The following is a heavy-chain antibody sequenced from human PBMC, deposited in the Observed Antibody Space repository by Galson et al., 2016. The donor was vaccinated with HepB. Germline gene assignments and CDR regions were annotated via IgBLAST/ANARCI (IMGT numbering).Heavy chain of an antibody. CDR1: GYTFTSYA. Sequence: SVKVSCKASGYTFTSYAISWVRQAPGQGLEWMGWISAYNGNTNYAQKLQGRVTMTTDTSTSTGYMELRSLRSDDTALYYCARIPLPHDSSGYYHYHFDYWGQGTLVTVSS. CDR2: ISAYNGNT. D-gene: IGHD3-22*01. CDR3: ARIPLPHDSSGYYHYHFDY. J-gene: IGHJ4*02. V-gene: IGHV1-18*01.